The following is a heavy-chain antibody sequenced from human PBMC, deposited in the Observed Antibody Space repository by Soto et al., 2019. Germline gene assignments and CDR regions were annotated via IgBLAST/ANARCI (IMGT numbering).Heavy chain of an antibody. Sequence: QVQLVESGGGLVKPGGSLRLSCAASGFTFNDYYMSWVRQAPGKGLEWVSYISSSGPYTKYGGSVKGRFTISRDNAKNSLYLQMSSLRVEDTAVYYCARVPVSMVRGYGMDVWGQGTTVTVSS. D-gene: IGHD3-10*01. J-gene: IGHJ6*02. CDR3: ARVPVSMVRGYGMDV. V-gene: IGHV3-11*06. CDR1: GFTFNDYY. CDR2: ISSSGPYT.